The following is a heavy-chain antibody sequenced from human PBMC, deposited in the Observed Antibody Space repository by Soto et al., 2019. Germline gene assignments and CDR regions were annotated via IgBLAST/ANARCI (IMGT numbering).Heavy chain of an antibody. D-gene: IGHD3-10*01. J-gene: IGHJ4*02. CDR2: INHSGST. CDR1: GGSFSGYY. Sequence: SETLSLTCAVYGGSFSGYYWSWIRQPPGKGLEWIGEINHSGSTNYNPSLKSRVTISVDTSKNQFSLKLSSVTAADTAVYYCARVSGWYGSGSSGQYHFDYWGQGTLVTVSS. V-gene: IGHV4-34*01. CDR3: ARVSGWYGSGSSGQYHFDY.